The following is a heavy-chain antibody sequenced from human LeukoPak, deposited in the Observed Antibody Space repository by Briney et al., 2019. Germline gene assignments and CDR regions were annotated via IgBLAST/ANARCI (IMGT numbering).Heavy chain of an antibody. J-gene: IGHJ6*03. CDR3: ARDRHVPGLYYYYMDV. CDR2: IKEDGSEK. D-gene: IGHD6-6*01. Sequence: GGSLRLSCVVSGFTFSSHWMSWVRQAPGKGLEWVANIKEDGSEKYYVDSVKGRFTISRDNAKNSLYLQMNSLRPEDTAVYFCARDRHVPGLYYYYMDVWGKGTTVTVSS. V-gene: IGHV3-7*01. CDR1: GFTFSSHW.